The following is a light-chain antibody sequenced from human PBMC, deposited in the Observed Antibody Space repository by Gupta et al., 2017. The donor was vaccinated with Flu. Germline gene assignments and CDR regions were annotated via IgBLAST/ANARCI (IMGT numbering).Light chain of an antibody. Sequence: TDKTSMTGKKNKSGSQEGAWQQEKPGHPPKSLLNSEKSQPSGGIDRVSAATSGTTAFLTLTVLQPEDEADYYCPAWDSSLNVSLFGGGTKLTVL. CDR3: PAWDSSLNVSL. CDR2: SEK. J-gene: IGLJ3*02. V-gene: IGLV10-54*04. CDR1: KNKSGSQE.